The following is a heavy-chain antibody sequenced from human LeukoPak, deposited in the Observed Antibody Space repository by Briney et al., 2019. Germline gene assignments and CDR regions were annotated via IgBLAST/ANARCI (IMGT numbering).Heavy chain of an antibody. Sequence: QPGGTLRLSCAASGFTFSNYAMNWVRQAPGKGLEWVSSINGIGGSTYYADSVKGRFTISRDNSKNTLYLQMNSLRAEDTAVYYCAKRDSSGHFDYWGQGTLVTVSS. CDR2: INGIGGST. CDR1: GFTFSNYA. V-gene: IGHV3-23*01. D-gene: IGHD3-22*01. CDR3: AKRDSSGHFDY. J-gene: IGHJ4*02.